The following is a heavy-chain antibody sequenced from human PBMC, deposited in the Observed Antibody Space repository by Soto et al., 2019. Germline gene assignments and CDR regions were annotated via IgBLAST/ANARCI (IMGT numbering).Heavy chain of an antibody. CDR3: AKDEGVGGTLGLFDY. Sequence: QVQLVESGGGADQPGESLRLSCVASGFDFTYYAMHWVRQAPGTGLESVAVMSSDGSKIHHTDSVKGRFTISRDNSKNTLYLQMNSLRKEDTAVYFCAKDEGVGGTLGLFDYWGQGTLVSVSS. CDR2: MSSDGSKI. CDR1: GFDFTYYA. V-gene: IGHV3-30*18. J-gene: IGHJ4*02. D-gene: IGHD1-26*01.